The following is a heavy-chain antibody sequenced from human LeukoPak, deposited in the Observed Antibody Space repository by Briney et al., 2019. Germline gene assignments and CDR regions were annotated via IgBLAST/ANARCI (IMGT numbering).Heavy chain of an antibody. J-gene: IGHJ4*02. V-gene: IGHV3-23*01. CDR1: GFTFSSSA. Sequence: GGSLRLSCAASGFTFSSSAMSWVRQAPGKGLEWVSAISNNGGYTYYADSVQGRFTISRDNSKSTLCLQMNSLRAEDTAVYYCAREYDFWSGYFDYWGQGTLVTVSS. D-gene: IGHD3-3*01. CDR3: AREYDFWSGYFDY. CDR2: ISNNGGYT.